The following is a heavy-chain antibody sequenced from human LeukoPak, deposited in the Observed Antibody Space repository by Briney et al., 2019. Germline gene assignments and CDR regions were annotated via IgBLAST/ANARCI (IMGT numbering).Heavy chain of an antibody. CDR1: GGSISSGGYS. D-gene: IGHD1-1*01. CDR2: IYHSGST. J-gene: IGHJ5*02. CDR3: ARNLKTTPFSFDP. V-gene: IGHV4-30-2*01. Sequence: PSQTLSLTCAVSGGSISSGGYSWGWIRQPPGKGLEWIGYIYHSGSTYYNPSLKSRVTISVDTSKNQFSLKLSSVTAADTAVYYCARNLKTTPFSFDPWGQGTLVTVSS.